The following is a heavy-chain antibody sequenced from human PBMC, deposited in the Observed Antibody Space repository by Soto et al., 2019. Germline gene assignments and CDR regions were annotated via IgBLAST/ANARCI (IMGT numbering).Heavy chain of an antibody. V-gene: IGHV3-23*04. CDR2: VRGSNDNT. Sequence: EVQLVESGGNLVQPGGSLRLSCAASGFIFGDYAMSWVRQAPGKGLEWLSLVRGSNDNTYYADSVRGRFTNYRDNSRNALYLQMSSLRDADTAIYYWAKDGTHVDYWGQGPLVTVSS. J-gene: IGHJ4*02. CDR3: AKDGTHVDY. D-gene: IGHD1-26*01. CDR1: GFIFGDYA.